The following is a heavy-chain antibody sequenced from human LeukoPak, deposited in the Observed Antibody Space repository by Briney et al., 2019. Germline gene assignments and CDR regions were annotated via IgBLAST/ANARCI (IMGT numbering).Heavy chain of an antibody. D-gene: IGHD6-13*01. CDR2: IIPIFGTA. J-gene: IGHJ5*02. CDR3: ARGRPTTSIAAAGFNWFDP. V-gene: IGHV1-69*06. Sequence: ASVKVSCKASGGTFSSYAISWVRQAPGQGLEWMGGIIPIFGTANYAQKFQGRVTITADKSTSTAYMELSSLRSEDTAVYYCARGRPTTSIAAAGFNWFDPWGQGTLVTVSS. CDR1: GGTFSSYA.